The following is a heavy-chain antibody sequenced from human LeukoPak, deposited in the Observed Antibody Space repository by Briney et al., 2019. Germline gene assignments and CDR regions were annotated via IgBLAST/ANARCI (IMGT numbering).Heavy chain of an antibody. V-gene: IGHV1-69*13. CDR3: ASAASPGITGTTYYYYGMDV. J-gene: IGHJ6*02. CDR1: GGTFSSYA. CDR2: IIPIFGTA. D-gene: IGHD1-7*01. Sequence: SVTVSCKASGGTFSSYAISWVRQAPGQGLEWMGGIIPIFGTANYAQKFQGRVTITADESTSTAYMELSSLRSEDTAVYYCASAASPGITGTTYYYYGMDVWGQGTTVTVSS.